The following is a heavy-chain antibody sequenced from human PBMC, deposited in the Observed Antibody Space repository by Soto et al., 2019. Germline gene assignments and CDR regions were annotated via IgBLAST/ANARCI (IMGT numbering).Heavy chain of an antibody. Sequence: GASVKVSCKASGGTFSSYAISWVRQAPGQGLEWTGGIIPIFGTANYAQKFQGRVTITADESTSTAYMELSSLRSEDTAVYYCARVVFSSSSSRRDDAFDIWGQGTMVTVSS. D-gene: IGHD6-6*01. J-gene: IGHJ3*02. CDR3: ARVVFSSSSSRRDDAFDI. CDR1: GGTFSSYA. CDR2: IIPIFGTA. V-gene: IGHV1-69*13.